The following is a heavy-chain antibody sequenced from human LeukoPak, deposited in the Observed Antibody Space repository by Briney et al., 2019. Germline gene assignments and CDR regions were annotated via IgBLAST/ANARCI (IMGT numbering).Heavy chain of an antibody. CDR1: GVSVNSGDYY. D-gene: IGHD1-7*01. CDR3: TRQLGTATTSVVDY. J-gene: IGHJ4*02. CDR2: IYSSGTT. Sequence: SETLSLTCTVSGVSVNSGDYYWGWIRQSPGKSLEGIGNIYSSGTTYYNPSLKSRVIISMDTSRNQFSLNLSSVTAADTAVYFCTRQLGTATTSVVDYWGQGTLVMVSS. V-gene: IGHV4-39*01.